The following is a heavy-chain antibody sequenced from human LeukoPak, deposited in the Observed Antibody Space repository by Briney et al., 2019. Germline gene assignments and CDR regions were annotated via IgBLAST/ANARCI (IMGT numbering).Heavy chain of an antibody. D-gene: IGHD6-19*01. CDR1: GFTFSTYS. V-gene: IGHV3-21*04. CDR2: ISGSSSFI. CDR3: AKEGGSSGRAGWFDP. Sequence: PGGSLRLSCAASGFTFSTYSMNWVRQAPGKGLEWVSSISGSSSFIYYADSVKGRFTISRDNAKNSLYLQMNSLRVDDTAMYYCAKEGGSSGRAGWFDPWGQGTLVTVSS. J-gene: IGHJ5*02.